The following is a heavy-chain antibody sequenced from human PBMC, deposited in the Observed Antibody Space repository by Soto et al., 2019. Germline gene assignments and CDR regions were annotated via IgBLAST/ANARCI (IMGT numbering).Heavy chain of an antibody. J-gene: IGHJ4*02. D-gene: IGHD6-13*01. V-gene: IGHV4-59*01. CDR2: IYYSGST. CDR1: GGSISSYY. CDR3: ARVQKGRYSSFNFDY. Sequence: TSETLSLTCTVSGGSISSYYWSWIRQPPGKGLEWIGYIYYSGSTNYNPSLKSRVTISVDTSKNQFSLKLSSVTAADTAVYYCARVQKGRYSSFNFDYWGQGTLVTVSS.